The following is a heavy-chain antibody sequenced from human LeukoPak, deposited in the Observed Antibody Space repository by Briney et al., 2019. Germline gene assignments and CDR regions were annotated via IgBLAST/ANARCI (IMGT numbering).Heavy chain of an antibody. D-gene: IGHD5-18*01. J-gene: IGHJ5*02. CDR1: GGSISSGDYY. CDR2: IYYSGST. V-gene: IGHV4-30-4*01. Sequence: SQTLSLTCTVSGGSISSGDYYWSWIRQPPGKGLEWIGYIYYSGSTYYNPSLKSRVTISVDTSKNQFSLKLSSVTAADTAVYYRASQSLLVGYSYPWGQGTLVTVSS. CDR3: ASQSLLVGYSYP.